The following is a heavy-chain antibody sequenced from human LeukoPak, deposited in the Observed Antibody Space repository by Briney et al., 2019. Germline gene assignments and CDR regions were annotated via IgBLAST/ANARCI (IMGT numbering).Heavy chain of an antibody. CDR1: GGSISSYY. CDR2: IYYSGST. Sequence: SEALSLTCTVSGGSISSYYWGWIRQPPGKGLEWIGSIYYSGSTYYNPSLKSRVTISVDTSKNQFSLKLSSVTAADTAVYYCARDLPHGDYGHDAFDIWGQGTMVTVSS. D-gene: IGHD4-17*01. J-gene: IGHJ3*02. CDR3: ARDLPHGDYGHDAFDI. V-gene: IGHV4-39*07.